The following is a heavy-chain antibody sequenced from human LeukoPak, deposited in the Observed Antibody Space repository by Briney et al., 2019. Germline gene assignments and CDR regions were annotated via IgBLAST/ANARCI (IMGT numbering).Heavy chain of an antibody. V-gene: IGHV3-23*01. Sequence: GGSLRLSYAASGFTFSCYAMNWVRQAPGKGLEWVSAISHSGASTSYADSVKGRFTISRDNSKNPLYLQMNSLRADDTAIYYCAKSVAPYCSGGSCFDAFDIWGQGTMVTVSS. J-gene: IGHJ3*02. CDR2: ISHSGAST. D-gene: IGHD2-15*01. CDR3: AKSVAPYCSGGSCFDAFDI. CDR1: GFTFSCYA.